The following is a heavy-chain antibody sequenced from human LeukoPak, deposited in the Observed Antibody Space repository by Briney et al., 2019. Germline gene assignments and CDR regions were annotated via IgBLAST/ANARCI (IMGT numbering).Heavy chain of an antibody. V-gene: IGHV1-2*02. CDR1: VYTFTYYY. J-gene: IGHJ6*03. CDR3: ARGSANHYYMDV. D-gene: IGHD1-14*01. CDR2: INPNSGGT. Sequence: ASVTVSFTSSVYTFTYYYMHWVRQTPGQGREGMGWINPNSGGTNYAQKSQGRVTMTRDTSISTAYMELSRLRSDDTALYYCARGSANHYYMDVWGKGTTVTVSS.